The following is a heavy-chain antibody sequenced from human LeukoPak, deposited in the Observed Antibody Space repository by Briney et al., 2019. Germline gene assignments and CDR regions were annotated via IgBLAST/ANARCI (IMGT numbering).Heavy chain of an antibody. D-gene: IGHD4-17*01. V-gene: IGHV1-18*01. CDR3: ARLTYGDRYFDY. CDR2: ISAYNGST. Sequence: ASVKVSCKASGYTFTSYGISWVRQAPGQGLEWMGWISAYNGSTNYAQKLRGRVTMTTDTSTSTAYMELRSLRSDDTAVYYCARLTYGDRYFDYWGQGTLVTVSS. CDR1: GYTFTSYG. J-gene: IGHJ4*02.